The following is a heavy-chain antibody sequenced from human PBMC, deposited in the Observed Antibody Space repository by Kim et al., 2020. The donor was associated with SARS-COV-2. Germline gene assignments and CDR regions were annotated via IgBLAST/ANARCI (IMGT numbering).Heavy chain of an antibody. D-gene: IGHD2-2*01. J-gene: IGHJ5*02. V-gene: IGHV3-30*07. Sequence: KGRFTISRDNYKNTRYLQMNSLRAEDTAVYYCARGQYCSSTSCYVGWFDPWGQGTLVTVSS. CDR3: ARGQYCSSTSCYVGWFDP.